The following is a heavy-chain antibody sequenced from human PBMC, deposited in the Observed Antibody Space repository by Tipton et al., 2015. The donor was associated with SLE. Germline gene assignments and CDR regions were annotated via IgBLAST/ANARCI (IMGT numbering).Heavy chain of an antibody. V-gene: IGHV1-18*01. CDR1: GYTFTSYG. CDR2: ISAYNGNT. D-gene: IGHD5-12*01. CDR3: ARRLTRYSGYDYFDY. Sequence: QLVQSGAEVKKPGASVKVSCKASGYTFTSYGISWVRQAPGQGLEWMGWISAYNGNTNYAQKLQGRVTMTTDTSTSTAYRELRSLRSDDTAVYYCARRLTRYSGYDYFDYWGQGTLVTVSS. J-gene: IGHJ4*02.